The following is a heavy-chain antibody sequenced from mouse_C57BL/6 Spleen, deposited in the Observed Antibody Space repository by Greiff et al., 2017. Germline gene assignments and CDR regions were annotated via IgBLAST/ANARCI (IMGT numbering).Heavy chain of an antibody. D-gene: IGHD1-1*01. J-gene: IGHJ1*03. Sequence: LQQSGAELVRPGSSVKLSCTDSYFAFMASAMHWVKQRPGHGLEWIGSFTMYSDATEYSENFKGKATLTANTSSSTAYMELSSLTSEDSAVYYCAREGTTGYFDVWGTGTTVTVSS. CDR2: FTMYSDAT. CDR3: AREGTTGYFDV. CDR1: YFAFMASA. V-gene: IGHV1-49*01.